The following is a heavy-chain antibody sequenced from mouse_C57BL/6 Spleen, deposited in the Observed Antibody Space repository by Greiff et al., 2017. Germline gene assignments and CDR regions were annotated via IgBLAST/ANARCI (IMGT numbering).Heavy chain of an antibody. D-gene: IGHD2-4*01. Sequence: QVQLKQSGAELARPGASVKLSCKASGYTFTSYGISWVKQRTGQGLEWIGEIYPRSGNTYYNEKFKGQATLTADKSSSTAYMELRSLTSEDSAVYFCARGDYDGGTYYAMDYWGQGTSVTVSS. J-gene: IGHJ4*01. CDR1: GYTFTSYG. CDR3: ARGDYDGGTYYAMDY. CDR2: IYPRSGNT. V-gene: IGHV1-81*01.